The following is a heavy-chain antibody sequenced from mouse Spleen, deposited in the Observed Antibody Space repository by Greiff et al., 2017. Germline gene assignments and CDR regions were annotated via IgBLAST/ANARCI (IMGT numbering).Heavy chain of an antibody. D-gene: IGHD2-2*01. V-gene: IGHV1-67*01. Sequence: VKLMESGPELVRPGVSVKISCKGSSYTFTDYAMHWVKQSHAKSLEWIGVISTYYGNTNYNQKFKGKATMTVDKSSSTAYMELARLTSEDSAVYYCARSDGYDGGAMDYWGQGTSVTVSS. CDR1: SYTFTDYA. CDR2: ISTYYGNT. CDR3: ARSDGYDGGAMDY. J-gene: IGHJ4*01.